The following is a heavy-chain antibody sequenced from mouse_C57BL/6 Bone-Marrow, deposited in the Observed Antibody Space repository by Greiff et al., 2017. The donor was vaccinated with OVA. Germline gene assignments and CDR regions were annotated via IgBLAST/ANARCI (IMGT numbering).Heavy chain of an antibody. CDR1: GYAFTNYL. J-gene: IGHJ1*03. D-gene: IGHD2-4*01. Sequence: VQLKESGAELVRPGTSVKVSCKASGYAFTNYLIEWVKQRPGQGLEWIGVINPGSGGTNYNEKFKGKATLTADKSSSTAYMQLSSLTTEDSAIYYCARFGGLAVWGTGTTVTVSS. CDR3: ARFGGLAV. V-gene: IGHV1-54*01. CDR2: INPGSGGT.